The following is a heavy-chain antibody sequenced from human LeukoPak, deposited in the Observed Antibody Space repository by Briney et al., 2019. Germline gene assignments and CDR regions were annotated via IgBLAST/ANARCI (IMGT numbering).Heavy chain of an antibody. CDR3: ARSMDY. Sequence: PGGSLRLSCAASGFTFSSYNMTWVRQAPGKGLEWVSFISSSSSYIYYADSVKGRFTISRDNAKNSLYLQMNSLRAEDTAVYYCARSMDYWGQGTLVTVSS. V-gene: IGHV3-21*01. D-gene: IGHD2-8*01. J-gene: IGHJ4*02. CDR1: GFTFSSYN. CDR2: ISSSSSYI.